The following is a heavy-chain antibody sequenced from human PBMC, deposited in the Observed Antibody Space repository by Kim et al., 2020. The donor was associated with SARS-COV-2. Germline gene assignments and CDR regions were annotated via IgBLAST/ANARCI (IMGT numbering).Heavy chain of an antibody. CDR2: IYYSGST. CDR3: ARQGGYNLVGRGYYFDY. D-gene: IGHD5-12*01. V-gene: IGHV4-39*01. Sequence: SETLSLTCTVSGGSISSSSYYWGWIRQPPGKGLEWIGSIYYSGSTYYNPSLKSRVTISVDTSKNQFSLKLSSVTAADTAVYYCARQGGYNLVGRGYYFDYWGQGTLVTVSS. CDR1: GGSISSSSYY. J-gene: IGHJ4*02.